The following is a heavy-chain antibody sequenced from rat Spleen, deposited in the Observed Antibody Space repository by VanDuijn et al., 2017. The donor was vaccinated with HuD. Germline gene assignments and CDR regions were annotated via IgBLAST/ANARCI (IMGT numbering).Heavy chain of an antibody. J-gene: IGHJ3*01. D-gene: IGHD1-4*01. CDR2: ISSGVSHT. CDR1: GFTFSSFA. Sequence: EVQLVESGGGLVQPGRSLKLSCAASGFTFSSFAMAWVRQAPKKGLEWVATISSGVSHTYYPDSVKGRFTISRDTAQNTLYLQMNSLRSEDTATYYCATPTPGIPFAYWGQGTLVTVSS. V-gene: IGHV5S13*01. CDR3: ATPTPGIPFAY.